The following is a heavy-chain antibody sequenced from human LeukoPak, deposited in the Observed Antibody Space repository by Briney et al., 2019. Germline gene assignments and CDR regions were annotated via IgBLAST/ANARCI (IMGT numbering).Heavy chain of an antibody. CDR2: IDHSGST. J-gene: IGHJ4*02. D-gene: IGHD3-22*01. V-gene: IGHV4-39*07. CDR3: ARAPPYYYDSSGYYYHDY. CDR1: GGSISSGGYY. Sequence: SETLSLTCTVSGGSISSGGYYWSWIRQPPGKGLEWIGEIDHSGSTNYNPSLKSRVTISVDTSKNQFSLKLSSVTAADTAVYYCARAPPYYYDSSGYYYHDYWGQGTLVTVSS.